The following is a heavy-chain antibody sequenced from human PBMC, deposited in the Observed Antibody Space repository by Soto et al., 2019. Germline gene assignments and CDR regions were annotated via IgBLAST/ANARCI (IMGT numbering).Heavy chain of an antibody. Sequence: QVQLQQWGAGLLKPSETLSLTCAVYGGSFSGYYWNWIRQPPGKGLEWIGEINHSGSTNYNPSLKSRVTLSIDTTKNQFSLKLSSVTAAATAVYYCARGWGSIFDYWGQGTLVTVSS. CDR2: INHSGST. CDR3: ARGWGSIFDY. J-gene: IGHJ4*02. D-gene: IGHD7-27*01. CDR1: GGSFSGYY. V-gene: IGHV4-34*01.